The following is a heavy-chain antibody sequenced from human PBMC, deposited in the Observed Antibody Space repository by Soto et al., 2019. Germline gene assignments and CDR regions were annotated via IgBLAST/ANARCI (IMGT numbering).Heavy chain of an antibody. D-gene: IGHD6-6*01. J-gene: IGHJ5*02. CDR3: VRISKEIAARFNWFDP. Sequence: PGGSLRLSCAASGFTFSSYAMSWVRQAPGKGLEWVSAISGSGGSTYYADSVKGRFTISRDNSKNTLYLQMNSLRAEDTAVYYCVRISKEIAARFNWFDPWGQGTLVTVSS. CDR1: GFTFSSYA. CDR2: ISGSGGST. V-gene: IGHV3-23*01.